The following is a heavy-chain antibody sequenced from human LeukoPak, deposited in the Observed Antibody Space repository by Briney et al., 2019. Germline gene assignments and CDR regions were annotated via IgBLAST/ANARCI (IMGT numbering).Heavy chain of an antibody. V-gene: IGHV3-64*01. J-gene: IGHJ6*03. Sequence: GGSLRLSCAASGFTFSSYGMHWVRQAPGKGLEYVSSISSNGGSTYYANSVKGRFTISRDNSKNTLYLQMGSLRAEDMAVYYCARDRSVRSPFYYMDVWGKGTTVTVSS. D-gene: IGHD3-3*01. CDR3: ARDRSVRSPFYYMDV. CDR2: ISSNGGST. CDR1: GFTFSSYG.